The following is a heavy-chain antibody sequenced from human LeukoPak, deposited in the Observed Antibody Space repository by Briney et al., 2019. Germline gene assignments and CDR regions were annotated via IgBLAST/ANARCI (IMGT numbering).Heavy chain of an antibody. CDR3: ARGPGRWLQLRYFQH. Sequence: SETLSLTCAVSGGSISSTNWWSWVRQPPGKGLEWIGEIYHSGSTNYNPSLKSRVTISVDKSKNQFSLKLSSVTAADTAVYYCARGPGRWLQLRYFQHWGQGTLVTVSS. CDR1: GGSISSTNW. D-gene: IGHD5-24*01. J-gene: IGHJ1*01. CDR2: IYHSGST. V-gene: IGHV4-4*02.